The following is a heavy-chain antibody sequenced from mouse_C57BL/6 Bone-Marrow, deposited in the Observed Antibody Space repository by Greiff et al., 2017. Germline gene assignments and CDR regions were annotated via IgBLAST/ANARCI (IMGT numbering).Heavy chain of an antibody. J-gene: IGHJ3*01. D-gene: IGHD2-2*01. V-gene: IGHV1-4*01. Sequence: VQLQQSGAELVRPGASVKMSCKASGYTFTSYTMHWVKQRPGQGLEWIGYINPSSGYTKYNQKFKDKATLTADKSSSTAYMQLSSLTSEDSAVYYVARAGSSYGYLAWFAYWGQGTLVTVSA. CDR2: INPSSGYT. CDR3: ARAGSSYGYLAWFAY. CDR1: GYTFTSYT.